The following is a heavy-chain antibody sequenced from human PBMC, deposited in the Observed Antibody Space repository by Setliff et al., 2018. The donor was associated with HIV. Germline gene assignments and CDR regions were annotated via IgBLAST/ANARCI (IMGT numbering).Heavy chain of an antibody. V-gene: IGHV4-61*02. J-gene: IGHJ4*02. CDR3: ARDRGGYSLD. D-gene: IGHD3-22*01. CDR2: IHTSGNT. CDR1: GGSISSGDYY. Sequence: KPSETLSLTCTVSGGSISSGDYYWTWIRQPAGKGLQWIGRIHTSGNTNYNPSLKSRVTISVDTSKSQFSLKLSSVTAADTAVYYCARDRGGYSLDWGQGTLVTVSS.